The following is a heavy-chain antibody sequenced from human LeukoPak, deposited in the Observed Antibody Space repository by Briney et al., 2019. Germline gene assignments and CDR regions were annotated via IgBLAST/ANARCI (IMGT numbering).Heavy chain of an antibody. J-gene: IGHJ5*02. Sequence: GGSLRLSCAASGLTFRVAWMTWGRLAPGRGLEWVGRIRSKAYGGTTDYAEPVKGRFIISRDDSENTVYLQMNSLKTEDTGDYYCTTVGVYYYDHWGQGTRVTVSS. V-gene: IGHV3-15*01. CDR1: GLTFRVAW. CDR3: TTVGVYYYDH. D-gene: IGHD3-10*01. CDR2: IRSKAYGGTT.